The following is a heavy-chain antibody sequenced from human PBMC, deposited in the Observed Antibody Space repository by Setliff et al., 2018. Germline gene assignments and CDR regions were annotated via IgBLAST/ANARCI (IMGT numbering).Heavy chain of an antibody. CDR1: GYTFTSYD. CDR2: MNPNSGNT. V-gene: IGHV1-8*02. CDR3: ATDLAIRGVQFDY. J-gene: IGHJ4*02. Sequence: ASVKVSCKASGYTFTSYDINWVRQATGQGLEWMGWMNPNSGNTGYAKKFQGRFTITADTSIDTAYMELSSLTSEDTAVYYCATDLAIRGVQFDYWGRGTLVTVSS. D-gene: IGHD3-10*01.